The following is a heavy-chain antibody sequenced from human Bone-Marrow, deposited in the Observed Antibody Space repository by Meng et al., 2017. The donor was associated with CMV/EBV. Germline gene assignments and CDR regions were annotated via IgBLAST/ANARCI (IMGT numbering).Heavy chain of an antibody. J-gene: IGHJ6*02. Sequence: GGSLRLSCAASGFTSRCYWMSWVRQAPGKGLEWVANIQKDGSVKYYVDSVKGRFTISRDNAQNSLSLQMNSLRAEDTAVYYCARDHREYGDYIGYYGMDVWGQGNTVNVSS. V-gene: IGHV3-7*01. CDR2: IQKDGSVK. D-gene: IGHD4-17*01. CDR1: GFTSRCYW. CDR3: ARDHREYGDYIGYYGMDV.